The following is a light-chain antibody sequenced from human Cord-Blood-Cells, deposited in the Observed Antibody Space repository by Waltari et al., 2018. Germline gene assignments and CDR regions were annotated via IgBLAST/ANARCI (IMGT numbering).Light chain of an antibody. Sequence: QSALTQPRSVSGSPGQSVTISCTGTSSDVGGYNYVSWYQQHPGKAPKLMLYDVSKPPSGVPYRFSGSKSGNTASLTSSGLQAEDEADYYCCSYAGSYTWVFGGGTKLTVL. J-gene: IGLJ3*02. CDR3: CSYAGSYTWV. CDR2: DVS. CDR1: SSDVGGYNY. V-gene: IGLV2-11*01.